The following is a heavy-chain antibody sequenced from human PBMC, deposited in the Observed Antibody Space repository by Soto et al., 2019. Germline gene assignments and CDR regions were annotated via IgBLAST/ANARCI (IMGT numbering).Heavy chain of an antibody. J-gene: IGHJ4*02. CDR2: IYSGGST. V-gene: IGHV3-66*01. Sequence: EVQLVESGGGLVQPGGSLRLSCPASGFTVSTKYMSWVRQAPGKGLEWVSGIYSGGSTFYADSVRGRFTISRDNSKNTVNLQMNSLGAEDTAVYYCARDPGAADYWGQGTLVTVSS. CDR1: GFTVSTKY. CDR3: ARDPGAADY. D-gene: IGHD7-27*01.